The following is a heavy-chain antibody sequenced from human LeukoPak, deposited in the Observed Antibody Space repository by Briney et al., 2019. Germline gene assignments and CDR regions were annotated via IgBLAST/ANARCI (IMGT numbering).Heavy chain of an antibody. J-gene: IGHJ4*02. V-gene: IGHV3-30*02. CDR1: RFTFSSYG. CDR3: AKDSPLTPPYYYDSSGHEHDY. CDR2: IRYDGSNK. D-gene: IGHD3-22*01. Sequence: PGGSLRLSCAESRFTFSSYGMHWVRQAPGKGLEWVAFIRYDGSNKYYADSVKGRFTISRDNSKNTLYLQMNSLRAEDTAVYYCAKDSPLTPPYYYDSSGHEHDYWGQGTLVTVSP.